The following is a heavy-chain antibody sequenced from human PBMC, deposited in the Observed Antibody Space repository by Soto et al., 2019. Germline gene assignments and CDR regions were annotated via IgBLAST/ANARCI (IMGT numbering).Heavy chain of an antibody. D-gene: IGHD4-17*01. CDR2: IYYSGST. CDR1: GGSISSGGYY. CDR3: ARDHYGDYPGEFDY. V-gene: IGHV4-31*03. Sequence: SETLSLTCTVSGGSISSGGYYWSWIRQHPGKGLEWIGYIYYSGSTYYNPSLKSRVTISVDTSKNQFSLKLSSVTAADTAVYYCARDHYGDYPGEFDYWGQGTLVTVSS. J-gene: IGHJ4*02.